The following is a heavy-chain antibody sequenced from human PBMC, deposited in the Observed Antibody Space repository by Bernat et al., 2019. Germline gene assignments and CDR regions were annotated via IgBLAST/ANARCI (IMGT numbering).Heavy chain of an antibody. CDR3: ARGLTGADY. D-gene: IGHD7-27*01. CDR1: GYTFSGYY. J-gene: IGHJ4*02. V-gene: IGHV1-2*06. CDR2: INPNSGGT. Sequence: QVQLVQSGAEVKKPGASVKVSCKASGYTFSGYYMHWVRQAPGQGLEWMGRINPNSGGTNYAQSFQDRVTMTRDTSISTAYMELSRLGSDDTAVYYCARGLTGADYLGQGTLVTVSS.